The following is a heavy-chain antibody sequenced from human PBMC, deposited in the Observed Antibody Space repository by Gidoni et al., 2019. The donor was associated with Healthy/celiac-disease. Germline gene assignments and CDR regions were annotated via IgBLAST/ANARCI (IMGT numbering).Heavy chain of an antibody. Sequence: EVQLVESGGGLVQPGGSLRLSCAASGFTFSSYWMHWVRQAPGTVLVWVSRINSDGSSTSYADSVKGRFTISRDNAKNTLYLQMNSLRAEDTAVDYCARGRGEWELPCDDYWGQGTLVTVSS. D-gene: IGHD1-26*01. CDR2: INSDGSST. CDR1: GFTFSSYW. J-gene: IGHJ4*02. V-gene: IGHV3-74*01. CDR3: ARGRGEWELPCDDY.